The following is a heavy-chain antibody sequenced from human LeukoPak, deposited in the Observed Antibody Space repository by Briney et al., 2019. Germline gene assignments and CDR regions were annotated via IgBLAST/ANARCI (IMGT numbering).Heavy chain of an antibody. CDR1: GFTFSNYW. V-gene: IGHV3-74*01. D-gene: IGHD3-9*01. CDR2: ISPDGSTT. J-gene: IGHJ4*02. CDR3: AREFMTGNSLFRYFDS. Sequence: GGSLRLSCAASGFTFSNYWIHWRRQAPRGGRVWGSRISPDGSTTHFADSVKGRFTLSRDNAENTVYLQIDRLRAEGRAVYYCAREFMTGNSLFRYFDSWGQGTLVTVSS.